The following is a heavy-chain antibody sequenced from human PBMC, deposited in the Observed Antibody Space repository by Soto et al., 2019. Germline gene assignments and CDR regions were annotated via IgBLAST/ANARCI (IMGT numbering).Heavy chain of an antibody. V-gene: IGHV4-39*01. Sequence: TVVDGYIVRSSFCWGWIRQPPGKGLEWIGSIYYSGSTYNNPSLKSRVTISVDTSKNQFSLKLSSVTAADTAIYYCARHSGEPGLDYWGQGTLVPVFS. CDR3: ARHSGEPGLDY. J-gene: IGHJ4*02. CDR2: IYYSGST. D-gene: IGHD1-26*01. CDR1: DGYIVRSSFC.